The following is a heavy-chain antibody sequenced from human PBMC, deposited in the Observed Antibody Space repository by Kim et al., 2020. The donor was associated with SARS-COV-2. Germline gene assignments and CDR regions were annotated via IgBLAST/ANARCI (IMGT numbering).Heavy chain of an antibody. CDR3: AKGRVGSVAGSGYYY. J-gene: IGHJ4*02. D-gene: IGHD3-22*01. Sequence: DSVEGRFTSSRDNSKNTLYLQMNSMRAEDTAVYYCAKGRVGSVAGSGYYYWGQGTLVTVSS. V-gene: IGHV3-23*01.